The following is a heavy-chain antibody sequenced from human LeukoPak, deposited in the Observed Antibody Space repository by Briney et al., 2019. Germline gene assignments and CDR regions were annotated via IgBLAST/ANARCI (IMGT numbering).Heavy chain of an antibody. CDR2: INPNSGGT. D-gene: IGHD6-13*01. CDR1: GYTFTGYY. J-gene: IGHJ6*02. CDR3: AREIAAQGGMDV. Sequence: ASVKVSCKASGYTFTGYYMHWVRQAPGQGLEWMGRINPNSGGTNYAQKFQGRVTMTRDTSISTAYMELSRLRSDDTAVYYCAREIAAQGGMDVWGQGTTVTVSS. V-gene: IGHV1-2*06.